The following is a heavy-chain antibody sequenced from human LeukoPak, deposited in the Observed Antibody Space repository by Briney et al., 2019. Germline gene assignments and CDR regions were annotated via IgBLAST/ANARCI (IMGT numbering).Heavy chain of an antibody. V-gene: IGHV4-31*03. CDR1: GGSISSGGYY. D-gene: IGHD2-2*01. CDR2: IYYSGST. J-gene: IGHJ4*02. CDR3: ARESWDCSSTSCYGGSDY. Sequence: SQTLSLTCTVSGGSISSGGYYWSWIRQHPGKGLEWIGYIYYSGSTYYSPSLKSRVTISVDTSKNQFSLKLSSVTAADTAVYYCARESWDCSSTSCYGGSDYWGQGTLVTVSS.